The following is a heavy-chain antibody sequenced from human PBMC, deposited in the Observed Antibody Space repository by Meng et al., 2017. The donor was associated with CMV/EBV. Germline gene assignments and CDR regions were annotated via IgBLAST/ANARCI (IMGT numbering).Heavy chain of an antibody. Sequence: ASVKVSCKASGYTFTGYYMHWVRQAPGQGLEWMGWINPNSGGTNYAQKFQGRVTMTRDTSISTAYMELSRLRSDDTAVYYRAREEAYYYGMDVWGQGTTVTVSS. J-gene: IGHJ6*02. CDR2: INPNSGGT. V-gene: IGHV1-2*02. CDR1: GYTFTGYY. CDR3: AREEAYYYGMDV.